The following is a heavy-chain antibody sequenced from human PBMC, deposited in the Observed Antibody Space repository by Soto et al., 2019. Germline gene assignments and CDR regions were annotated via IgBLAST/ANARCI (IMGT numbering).Heavy chain of an antibody. CDR1: GFTFSSYA. CDR3: AKVLGYSSGWYGYYMDV. CDR2: ISGSGGST. Sequence: GGSLRLSCAASGFTFSSYAMSWVRQAPGKGLEWVSAISGSGGSTYYADSVKGRFTISRDNSKNTLYLQMNSLRAEDTAVYYCAKVLGYSSGWYGYYMDVWGKGTTVTVSS. J-gene: IGHJ6*03. V-gene: IGHV3-23*01. D-gene: IGHD6-19*01.